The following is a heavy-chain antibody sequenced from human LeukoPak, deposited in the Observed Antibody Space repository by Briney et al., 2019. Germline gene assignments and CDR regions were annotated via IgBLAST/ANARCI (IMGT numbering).Heavy chain of an antibody. CDR2: INQDGSQK. CDR3: AGAAY. V-gene: IGHV3-7*04. J-gene: IGHJ4*02. CDR1: GFTFSSQW. Sequence: GGSLRLSCAGSGFTFSSQWMSWARQAPGKGLEWVANINQDGSQKYYVDSVKGRFTISRDNAKNSLYLQMTSLRAEDTAVYYCAGAAYWGQGTLVTVSS.